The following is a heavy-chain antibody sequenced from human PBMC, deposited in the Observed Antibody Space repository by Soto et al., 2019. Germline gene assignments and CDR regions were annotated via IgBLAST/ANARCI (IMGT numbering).Heavy chain of an antibody. V-gene: IGHV3-30*18. Sequence: QMQLVESGGGVVQPGRSLRVSCEASGFIFSTYGMHWVRQAPGKGLEWVAVISYDGRNKYYADSVRGRFTISRDNSKNTLHLQMNSLRGEDTAVYYCAKDTAKAITSYYFYGMDVWGQGTTVTVSS. J-gene: IGHJ6*02. CDR3: AKDTAKAITSYYFYGMDV. CDR1: GFIFSTYG. D-gene: IGHD1-20*01. CDR2: ISYDGRNK.